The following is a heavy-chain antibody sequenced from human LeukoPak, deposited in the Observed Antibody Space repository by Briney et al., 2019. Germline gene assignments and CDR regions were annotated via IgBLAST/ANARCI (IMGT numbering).Heavy chain of an antibody. D-gene: IGHD6-19*01. Sequence: ASVKVSCKASGYTFTGYYMHWLRQAPGQGLEWRGGINPNSGGTNYAQKFQGRVTMTRDTSISTAYMELSRLRSDDTAVYYCARAGFIAVAGTPLNSWGQGTLVTVSS. J-gene: IGHJ4*02. CDR3: ARAGFIAVAGTPLNS. V-gene: IGHV1-2*02. CDR2: INPNSGGT. CDR1: GYTFTGYY.